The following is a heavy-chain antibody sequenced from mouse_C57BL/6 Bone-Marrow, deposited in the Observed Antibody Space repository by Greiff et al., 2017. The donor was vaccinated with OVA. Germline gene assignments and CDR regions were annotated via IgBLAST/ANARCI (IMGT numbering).Heavy chain of an antibody. J-gene: IGHJ1*03. D-gene: IGHD2-3*01. CDR2: IDPSDSYT. CDR3: ARLGLYDGYYPWYFDV. Sequence: QVQLKQPGAELVKPGASVKLSCKASGYTFTSYWMQWVKQRPGQGLEWIGEIDPSDSYTNYNQKFKGKATLTVDTSSSTAYMQLSSLTSEDSAVYYWARLGLYDGYYPWYFDVWGTGTTVTVSS. CDR1: GYTFTSYW. V-gene: IGHV1-50*01.